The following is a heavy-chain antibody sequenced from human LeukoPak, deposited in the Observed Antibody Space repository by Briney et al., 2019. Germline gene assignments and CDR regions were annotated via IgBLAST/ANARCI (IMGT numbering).Heavy chain of an antibody. J-gene: IGHJ4*02. D-gene: IGHD2-21*01. CDR2: IKQDGSEE. Sequence: PGGSLRLSCAASGFTFSSYWMSWVRQAPGKGLEWVANIKQDGSEEYYVDSVKGRFTISRDNAKNSLYLQMNSLRAEDTAVYYCARDPVQYCGGDCYYDYWGQGTLVTVSS. V-gene: IGHV3-7*01. CDR3: ARDPVQYCGGDCYYDY. CDR1: GFTFSSYW.